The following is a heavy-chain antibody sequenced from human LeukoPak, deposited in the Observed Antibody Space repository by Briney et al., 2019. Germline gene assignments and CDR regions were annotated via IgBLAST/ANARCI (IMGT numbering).Heavy chain of an antibody. CDR2: IYTSGST. CDR3: ARLGYCSGGSCYYFDY. J-gene: IGHJ4*02. V-gene: IGHV4-4*07. CDR1: GGSISSYY. D-gene: IGHD2-15*01. Sequence: SETLSLTCTVSGGSISSYYWSWIRQPAGKGLEWIGRIYTSGSTNYNPSLKSRVTMSVDTSKNQFSLKLSSVTAVDTAVYYCARLGYCSGGSCYYFDYWGQGTLVTVSS.